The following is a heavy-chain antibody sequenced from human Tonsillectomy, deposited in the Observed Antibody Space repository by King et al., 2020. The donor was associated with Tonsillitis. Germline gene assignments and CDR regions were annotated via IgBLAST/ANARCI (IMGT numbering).Heavy chain of an antibody. D-gene: IGHD3-10*01. Sequence: QLQESGPGLVKPSQTLSLTCAVSGGSISSGGYSWSWIRQPPGKGLEWIGYIYYSGSTYYNPSLKSRVTISVDTSKNQFSLKLSSVTAADTAVYYCAGARGRGVIITDRDYWGQGTLVTVSS. CDR3: AGARGRGVIITDRDY. CDR1: GGSISSGGYS. V-gene: IGHV4-30-4*07. CDR2: IYYSGST. J-gene: IGHJ4*02.